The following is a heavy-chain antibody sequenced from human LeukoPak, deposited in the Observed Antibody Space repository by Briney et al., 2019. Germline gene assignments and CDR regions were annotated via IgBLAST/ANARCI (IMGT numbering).Heavy chain of an antibody. V-gene: IGHV3-23*01. CDR3: AKDWGYCSSTSCYNAFDI. Sequence: GGSLRLSCAASGFTFSSYAMSWVRQAPGKGLEWVSAISGSGGSTYYADSVKGRFTISRDNSKNTLYLQMNSLRAEDTAVYYCAKDWGYCSSTSCYNAFDIWGQGTMVTVSS. D-gene: IGHD2-2*02. J-gene: IGHJ3*02. CDR1: GFTFSSYA. CDR2: ISGSGGST.